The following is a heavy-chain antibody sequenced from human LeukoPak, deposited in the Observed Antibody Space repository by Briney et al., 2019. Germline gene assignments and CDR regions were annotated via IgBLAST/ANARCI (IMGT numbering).Heavy chain of an antibody. V-gene: IGHV1-46*01. Sequence: VASVKVSCKASGYTFTSYYMHWVRQAPGQGLEWMGIINASGGSTSYAQKFQGRVTMTRDTSTSTVYMELSSLRSEDTAVYYCARDWGCSSTSCYGIYRYFDLWGRGTLVTVSS. CDR1: GYTFTSYY. CDR2: INASGGST. D-gene: IGHD2-2*01. J-gene: IGHJ2*01. CDR3: ARDWGCSSTSCYGIYRYFDL.